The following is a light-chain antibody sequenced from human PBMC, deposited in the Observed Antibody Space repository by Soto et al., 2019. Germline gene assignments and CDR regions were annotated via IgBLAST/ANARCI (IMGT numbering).Light chain of an antibody. V-gene: IGLV6-57*01. CDR3: QSYDGTNWV. CDR1: SGSIASNY. Sequence: LTQPHSVSESPGKTVTISCTRSSGSIASNYVQWYQQRPGSFPTTVIYEDNQRPSGIPDRFSGSIDSSSNSASLTISGLKTEDEADYYCQSYDGTNWVFGGGTKLTVL. J-gene: IGLJ3*02. CDR2: EDN.